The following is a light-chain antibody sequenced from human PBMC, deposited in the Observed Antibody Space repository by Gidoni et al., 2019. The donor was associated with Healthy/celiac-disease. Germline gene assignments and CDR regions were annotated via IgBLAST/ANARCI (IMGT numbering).Light chain of an antibody. CDR1: SSDVGGYNY. CDR2: EVS. CDR3: SSYASSNTCVV. J-gene: IGLJ2*01. V-gene: IGLV2-14*01. Sequence: QSALTQPASVSGSPGQSITISCTGTSSDVGGYNYVSWYQQHPGKAPKLMIYEVSNRPSGVSNRFSGSKSGNTASLTISGLQAEDEADYYCSSYASSNTCVVFGGGTKLTVL.